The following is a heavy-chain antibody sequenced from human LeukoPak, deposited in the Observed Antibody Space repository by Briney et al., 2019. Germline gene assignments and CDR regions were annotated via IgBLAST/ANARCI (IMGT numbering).Heavy chain of an antibody. CDR3: AKGLTRRYLDY. V-gene: IGHV3-33*06. CDR2: IWYDGSNK. CDR1: GFTFSSYA. J-gene: IGHJ4*02. Sequence: PGGSLRLSCAASGFTFSSYAMHWVRQAPGKGLEWVAVIWYDGSNKYYRDSIKGRFTISRDNSKNTLYLQMNSLRAEDTAVYYCAKGLTRRYLDYWGQGTLVTVSS. D-gene: IGHD3-9*01.